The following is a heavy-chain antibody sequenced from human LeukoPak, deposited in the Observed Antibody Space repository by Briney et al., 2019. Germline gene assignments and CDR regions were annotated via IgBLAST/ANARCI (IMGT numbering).Heavy chain of an antibody. Sequence: PGGSLRLSCAASGFTFSSYSMNWVRQAPGKGLEWVSSISSSSSYIYYADSVKGRFTISRDNAKNSRYLQMNSLRAEDTAVYYCARGGSGSNWFDPWGQGTLVTVSS. CDR3: ARGGSGSNWFDP. CDR2: ISSSSSYI. V-gene: IGHV3-21*01. J-gene: IGHJ5*02. CDR1: GFTFSSYS. D-gene: IGHD6-19*01.